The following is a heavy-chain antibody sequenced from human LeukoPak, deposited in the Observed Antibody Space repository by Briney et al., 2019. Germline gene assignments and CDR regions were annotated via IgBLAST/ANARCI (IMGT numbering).Heavy chain of an antibody. CDR1: GFTFSSYS. D-gene: IGHD3-16*02. CDR2: ISSSSSYI. V-gene: IGHV3-21*01. J-gene: IGHJ4*02. CDR3: ASTTKAMITFGGVIVF. Sequence: KPGGSLRLSCAASGFTFSSYSMNWVRQASGKGLEWVSSISSSSSYIYYADSVKGRFTISRDNAKNSLYLQMNSLRAEDTAVYYCASTTKAMITFGGVIVFGGQGTLVTVSS.